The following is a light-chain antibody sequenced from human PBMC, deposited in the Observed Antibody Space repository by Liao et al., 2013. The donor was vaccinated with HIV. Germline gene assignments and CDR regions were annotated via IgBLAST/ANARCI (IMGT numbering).Light chain of an antibody. Sequence: SYELTQPPSVSVAPGETARISCEGNNLGDNGVHWYQQKPGQSPLLLIYQDSYRPSGIPERFSGSNSGNTATLTISGTQPMDEADYYCQAWDRNTAIFGGGTKLTVL. CDR2: QDS. CDR1: NLGDNG. J-gene: IGLJ2*01. CDR3: QAWDRNTAI. V-gene: IGLV3-1*01.